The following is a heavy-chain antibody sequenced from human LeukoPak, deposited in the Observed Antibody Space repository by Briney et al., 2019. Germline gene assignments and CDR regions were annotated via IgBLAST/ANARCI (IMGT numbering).Heavy chain of an antibody. V-gene: IGHV4-59*11. Sequence: SETLSLTCTVSGGPISSHYWTWIRQSPGKGLEWIGYISYTGSTNYNPSLKSRVTLSVDTSKNQFSLKLSSVTAADTAVYYCARDPTTVTKGFDVWGQGTVVTVSS. CDR2: ISYTGST. J-gene: IGHJ3*01. D-gene: IGHD4-17*01. CDR3: ARDPTTVTKGFDV. CDR1: GGPISSHY.